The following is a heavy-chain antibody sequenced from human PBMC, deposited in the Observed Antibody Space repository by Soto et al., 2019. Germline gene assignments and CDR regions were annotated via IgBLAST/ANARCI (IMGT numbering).Heavy chain of an antibody. D-gene: IGHD1-1*01. V-gene: IGHV3-30*18. CDR1: GFIFGTYG. CDR2: ISYDGNKE. Sequence: QVQLVESGGGVVQPGRSLRLSCSASGFIFGTYGMDWVRQAPGKGLEWVALISYDGNKEFYADSVKGRFTISRDNSRNTLYLPMNSLKPEDTAMYYCAKETATSVDYYYFSGLDVWGPGTTVSVSS. J-gene: IGHJ6*02. CDR3: AKETATSVDYYYFSGLDV.